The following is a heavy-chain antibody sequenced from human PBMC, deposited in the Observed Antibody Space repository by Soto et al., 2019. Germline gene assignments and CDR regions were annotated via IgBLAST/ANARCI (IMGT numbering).Heavy chain of an antibody. V-gene: IGHV3-74*03. J-gene: IGHJ4*02. Sequence: GGSLRLSCAASGFTFSMYWMHWVRQAPGKGLLWVSRINGDGTDTTYADSVKGRFTISRDNAKNTVYLQMNGLRAEDTAVYYCAREVGRGSGSYYLDYWGQETLVTVSS. CDR1: GFTFSMYW. CDR2: INGDGTDT. CDR3: AREVGRGSGSYYLDY. D-gene: IGHD3-16*01.